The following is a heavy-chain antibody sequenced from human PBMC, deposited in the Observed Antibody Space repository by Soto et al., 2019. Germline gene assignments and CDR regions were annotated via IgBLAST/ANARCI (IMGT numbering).Heavy chain of an antibody. CDR1: GYTFTSYY. D-gene: IGHD6-19*01. Sequence: KVSCKASGYTFTSYYMHWVRQAPGQGLEWMGIINPSGGSTSYAQKFQGRVTMTRDTSTSTVYMELSSLRSEDTAVYYCARDYSSGWSRDRFDYWGQGTLVTVSS. CDR3: ARDYSSGWSRDRFDY. V-gene: IGHV1-46*01. J-gene: IGHJ4*02. CDR2: INPSGGST.